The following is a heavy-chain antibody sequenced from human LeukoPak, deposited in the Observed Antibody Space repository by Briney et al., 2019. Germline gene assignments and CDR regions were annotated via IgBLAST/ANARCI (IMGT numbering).Heavy chain of an antibody. V-gene: IGHV3-23*01. CDR3: ARVAAAGTEEVDAFDI. D-gene: IGHD6-13*01. J-gene: IGHJ3*02. Sequence: GGSLRLSCAASGFTFSSYAMSWVRQAPGKGLEWVSAISGSGGSTYYADSVKGRFTISRDNSKNTLYLQMNSLRAEDTAVYYCARVAAAGTEEVDAFDIWGQGTMVTVSS. CDR1: GFTFSSYA. CDR2: ISGSGGST.